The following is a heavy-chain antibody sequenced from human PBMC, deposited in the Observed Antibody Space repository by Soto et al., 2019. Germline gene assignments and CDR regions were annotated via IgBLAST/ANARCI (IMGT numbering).Heavy chain of an antibody. CDR3: ARARLSAVYAFDF. CDR1: GVSITSGAYY. Sequence: SETLSLTCTLSGVSITSGAYYWTWVRQHPGKGLEWIGYIYYNGNTYFSPSLKSRLTISIDTSKKQFSLKLSSVTAADTAMYYCARARLSAVYAFDFCGQGKMVTVS. V-gene: IGHV4-31*03. D-gene: IGHD1-20*01. CDR2: IYYNGNT. J-gene: IGHJ3*01.